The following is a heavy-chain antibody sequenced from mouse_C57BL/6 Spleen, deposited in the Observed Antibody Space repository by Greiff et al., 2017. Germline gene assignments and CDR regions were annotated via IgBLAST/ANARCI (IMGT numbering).Heavy chain of an antibody. V-gene: IGHV1-4*01. Sequence: VKLQESGAELARPGASVKMSCKASGYTFTSYTMHWVKQRPGQGLEWIGYINPSSGYTKYNQKFKDKATLTADKSSSTAYMQLSSLTSEDSAVYYCARRGDDYGYFDYWGQGTTLTGSS. D-gene: IGHD2-4*01. CDR3: ARRGDDYGYFDY. J-gene: IGHJ2*01. CDR1: GYTFTSYT. CDR2: INPSSGYT.